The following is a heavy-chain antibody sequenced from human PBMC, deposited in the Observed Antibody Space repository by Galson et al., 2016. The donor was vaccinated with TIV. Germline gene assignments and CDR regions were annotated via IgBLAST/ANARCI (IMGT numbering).Heavy chain of an antibody. V-gene: IGHV3-21*01. D-gene: IGHD3-3*02. Sequence: SLRLSCAASGFIFRRFSMNWVRQSPGKGLEWVSSISGDSRFIYYADSMKGRFTISRDNTKNSLYLQMNSLRAEDTAVYFCARDQIIYEVVSGINYWGQGTLITVSS. J-gene: IGHJ4*02. CDR2: ISGDSRFI. CDR1: GFIFRRFS. CDR3: ARDQIIYEVVSGINY.